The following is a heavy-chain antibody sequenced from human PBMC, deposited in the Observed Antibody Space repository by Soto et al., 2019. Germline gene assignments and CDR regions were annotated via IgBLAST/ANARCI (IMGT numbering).Heavy chain of an antibody. CDR1: GYTFTSYA. J-gene: IGHJ6*02. D-gene: IGHD1-1*01. Sequence: ASVKVSCKASGYTFTSYAMNWVRQAPGQGLEWIGWISACSGNTNYTQKFQERVTMTTDTSTSTAYMELSSLRSEDTAVYYCAAVRGKYYYYYGMDVWGQGTTVTVSS. CDR2: ISACSGNT. V-gene: IGHV1-58*02. CDR3: AAVRGKYYYYYGMDV.